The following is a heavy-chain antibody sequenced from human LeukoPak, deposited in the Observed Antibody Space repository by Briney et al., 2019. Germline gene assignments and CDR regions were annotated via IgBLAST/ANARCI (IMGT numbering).Heavy chain of an antibody. J-gene: IGHJ4*02. D-gene: IGHD3-10*02. CDR3: AHGTMYQLDS. CDR2: IVGGAGGT. V-gene: IGHV3-23*01. Sequence: GGSLRLSCAASGFTFSSHGMSWVRQAPGKGLEWVSGIVGGAGGTYYADSVKGRFTISRDNSRNTLYLQMNSLRAEDTAVYYCAHGTMYQLDSWGQGTLVTVSS. CDR1: GFTFSSHG.